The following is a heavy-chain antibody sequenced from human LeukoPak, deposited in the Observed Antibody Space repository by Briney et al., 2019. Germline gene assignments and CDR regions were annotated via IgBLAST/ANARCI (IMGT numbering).Heavy chain of an antibody. Sequence: SETLSLTCSVSGGSIRAYSWGWIRQPPGKPLEWIGYLYYSGHTDYNPSLGSRVNISSDTPRNQFTLRLSSVTAADTAVYYCAKDGREYFFAYWGQGTLVTVFS. D-gene: IGHD4-17*01. CDR3: AKDGREYFFAY. CDR2: LYYSGHT. V-gene: IGHV4-59*01. J-gene: IGHJ4*02. CDR1: GGSIRAYS.